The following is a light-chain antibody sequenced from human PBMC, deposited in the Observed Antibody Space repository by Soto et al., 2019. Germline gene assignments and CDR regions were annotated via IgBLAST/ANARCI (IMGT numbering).Light chain of an antibody. J-gene: IGKJ5*01. CDR2: GTS. CDR1: QSVSSTY. V-gene: IGKV3-20*01. CDR3: QQYGSHPIT. Sequence: PAESAPVSLAASQSVSSTYLAWYQQQPGQAPRLLMSGTSNRATGTPDRFSGSGSGTDFTLTISRLEPEDFAMYYCQQYGSHPITFGQGTRLEIK.